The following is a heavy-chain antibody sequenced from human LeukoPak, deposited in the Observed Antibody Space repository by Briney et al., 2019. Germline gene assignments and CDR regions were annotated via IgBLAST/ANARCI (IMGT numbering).Heavy chain of an antibody. CDR3: PTEFGGPQKYFFDH. V-gene: IGHV3-15*01. CDR2: IKSKTDGGPT. D-gene: IGHD3-10*01. Sequence: GSLRLSCAASGFPFSNAWMSWVRQAPGKGLEWVGRIKSKTDGGPTDYAAPVKGRFTISRDDSKHTLYLQMNSLTTEDTAIYYCPTEFGGPQKYFFDHWGQGTLDTVPS. J-gene: IGHJ4*02. CDR1: GFPFSNAW.